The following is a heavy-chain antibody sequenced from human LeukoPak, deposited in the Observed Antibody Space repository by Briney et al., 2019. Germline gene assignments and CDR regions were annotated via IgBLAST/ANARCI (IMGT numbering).Heavy chain of an antibody. Sequence: GGSLRLSCAASGITFSSYGMSWVRQAPGKGLEWVSSISSTGGTTYYADSVKGRFTISRDNSKNTLYLQMNSLRAEDTAVYYRAKDVYSSGAVFDYWGQGTLVTVSS. CDR2: ISSTGGTT. D-gene: IGHD6-19*01. CDR1: GITFSSYG. CDR3: AKDVYSSGAVFDY. V-gene: IGHV3-23*01. J-gene: IGHJ4*02.